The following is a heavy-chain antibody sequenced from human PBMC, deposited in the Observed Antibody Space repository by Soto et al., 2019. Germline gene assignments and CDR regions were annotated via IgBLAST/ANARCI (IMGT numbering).Heavy chain of an antibody. CDR3: TTGFTRLAAFDI. V-gene: IGHV3-15*07. J-gene: IGHJ3*02. CDR2: IKSKTDCGTT. D-gene: IGHD6-6*01. Sequence: GGSLRLSCAASGLTFSNAWMNLVRQAPGKGLEWVGRIKSKTDCGTTDYAAPVKGRFTISRDDSKNTLYLQMNSLKTEDTAVYYCTTGFTRLAAFDIWGQGTMVTVSS. CDR1: GLTFSNAW.